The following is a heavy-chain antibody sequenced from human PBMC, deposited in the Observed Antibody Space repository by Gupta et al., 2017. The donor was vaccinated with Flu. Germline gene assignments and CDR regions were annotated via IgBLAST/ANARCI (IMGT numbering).Heavy chain of an antibody. V-gene: IGHV4-39*01. Sequence: SGTVYSNPSLRGRLTISLDTSTNQFSLKLSSVNAADTAVYYCARLGTESSTWVWIDPWGQGTLVTVSS. CDR2: SGTV. CDR3: ARLGTESSTWVWIDP. D-gene: IGHD6-13*01. J-gene: IGHJ5*02.